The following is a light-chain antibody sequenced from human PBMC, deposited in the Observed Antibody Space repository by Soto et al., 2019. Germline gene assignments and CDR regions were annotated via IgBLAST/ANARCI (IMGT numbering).Light chain of an antibody. V-gene: IGLV2-14*01. J-gene: IGLJ2*01. CDR2: EVS. CDR1: SSDVGGYNY. CDR3: ISYTSISAFV. Sequence: QSALTQPASVSGSPGQSITISCTGTSSDVGGYNYVSWYQQHPGKAPKLMIYEVSNRPSGVSNRFSGSKSGTTASLTISRLQAEDEADYYYISYTSISAFVFGGGTKVTVL.